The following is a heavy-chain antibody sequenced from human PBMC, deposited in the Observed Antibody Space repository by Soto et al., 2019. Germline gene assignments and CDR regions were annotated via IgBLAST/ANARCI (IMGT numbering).Heavy chain of an antibody. V-gene: IGHV3-23*01. J-gene: IGHJ6*03. D-gene: IGHD6-6*01. CDR3: AKEGDSSSDSYYYLDV. Sequence: EVHLLESGGGLVQPGGSLRLSCGASGFTFSTYAMTWVRQAPGAGLEWVSTITNTGGRTKYTDSVKGRFSISRDKSKNTVYLQMNSLRAEDTAVYFCAKEGDSSSDSYYYLDVWGRGTTVTVSS. CDR1: GFTFSTYA. CDR2: ITNTGGRT.